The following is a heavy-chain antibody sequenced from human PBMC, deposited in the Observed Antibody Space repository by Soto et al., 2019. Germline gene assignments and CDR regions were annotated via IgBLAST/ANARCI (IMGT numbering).Heavy chain of an antibody. D-gene: IGHD1-26*01. CDR1: GFTFSDYY. V-gene: IGHV3-11*01. J-gene: IGHJ2*01. CDR3: ARAPTHTTYFDL. Sequence: GGSLRLSWAASGFTFSDYYRSWIRQAPGKGLEWVSYISSSGSTIYYADSVKGRFTISRDNAKNSLYLQMNSLRAEDTAVYYCARAPTHTTYFDLWGRGTLVTVSS. CDR2: ISSSGSTI.